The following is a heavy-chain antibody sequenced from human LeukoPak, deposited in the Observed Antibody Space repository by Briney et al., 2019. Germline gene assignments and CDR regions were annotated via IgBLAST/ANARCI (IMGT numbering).Heavy chain of an antibody. Sequence: GESLKISCAASGFTVSSNYVGWVRQAPGKGLEWVSVIYRDGSTYYADSVKGRFTISRDNSKNTLYLQMNNLRVEDTAVYYCARVMTAITNWFDPWGQGTLVTVSS. CDR1: GFTVSSNY. J-gene: IGHJ5*02. V-gene: IGHV3-66*01. CDR2: IYRDGST. CDR3: ARVMTAITNWFDP. D-gene: IGHD2-21*02.